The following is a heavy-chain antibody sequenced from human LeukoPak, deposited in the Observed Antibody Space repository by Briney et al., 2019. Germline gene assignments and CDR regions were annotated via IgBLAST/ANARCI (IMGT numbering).Heavy chain of an antibody. CDR1: GYTFTSYA. J-gene: IGHJ4*02. Sequence: ASVKVSCKASGYTFTSYAMHWVRQAPGQRLEWMGWINAGNGNTKYSQKFQGRVTITRDTSASTAYMELSSLRSEDTAVYYCARSTYYYDSSGALGDYWGQGTLVTVSS. CDR2: INAGNGNT. D-gene: IGHD3-22*01. CDR3: ARSTYYYDSSGALGDY. V-gene: IGHV1-3*01.